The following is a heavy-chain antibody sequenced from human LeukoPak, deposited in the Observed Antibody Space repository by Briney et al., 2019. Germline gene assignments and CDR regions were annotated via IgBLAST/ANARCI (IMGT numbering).Heavy chain of an antibody. D-gene: IGHD5-24*01. V-gene: IGHV7-4-1*02. CDR3: ARDGLQRWLQLVVYFDY. CDR1: GYTFTSYA. CDR2: INTNTGNP. J-gene: IGHJ4*02. Sequence: GASVKVSCKASGYTFTSYAMNWVRQAPGQGLEWMGWINTNTGNPTYAQGFTGRFVFSLDTSVSTAYLQISSLKAEDTAVYYCARDGLQRWLQLVVYFDYWGQGTLVTVSS.